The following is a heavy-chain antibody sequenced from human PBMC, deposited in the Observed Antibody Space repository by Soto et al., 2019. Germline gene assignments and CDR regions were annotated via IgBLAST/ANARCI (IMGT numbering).Heavy chain of an antibody. Sequence: QAQVVQSGAEVRKPGSSVKLSCKASEGTFNSYAIAWVRQAPGQGLEWMGGIIPYYNTLNYAQKFQDRVTITADYSTNTGYMELSSLRSDDTAVYFCASGASRWYPYFVDPWSQGTLVTVSS. CDR2: IIPYYNTL. CDR1: EGTFNSYA. D-gene: IGHD6-13*01. V-gene: IGHV1-69*01. J-gene: IGHJ5*02. CDR3: ASGASRWYPYFVDP.